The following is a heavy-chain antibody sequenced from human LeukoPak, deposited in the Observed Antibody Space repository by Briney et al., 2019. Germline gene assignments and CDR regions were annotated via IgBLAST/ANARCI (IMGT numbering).Heavy chain of an antibody. CDR1: GGTFSSYA. Sequence: ASVKVSCKASGGTFSSYAISWVRQAPGQGLEWMGRIIPILGIANYAQMFQGRVTITADKSTSTAYMELSSLRSEDTAVYYCARDREYSSSWYDPYFDYWGQGTLVTVSS. J-gene: IGHJ4*02. CDR2: IIPILGIA. V-gene: IGHV1-69*04. D-gene: IGHD6-13*01. CDR3: ARDREYSSSWYDPYFDY.